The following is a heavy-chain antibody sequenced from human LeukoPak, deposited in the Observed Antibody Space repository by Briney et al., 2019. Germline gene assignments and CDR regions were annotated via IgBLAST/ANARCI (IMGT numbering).Heavy chain of an antibody. J-gene: IGHJ4*02. CDR1: GFTFSSYA. Sequence: GGSLRLSCAASGFTFSSYAMSWVRQAPGKGLEWVSAISGSGGSTYYADSVTGRFTISRDNSKNTLYLQMNSLRAEDTAVYYCAKDLWNDPWAGFDYWGQGTLVTVSS. D-gene: IGHD1-1*01. CDR2: ISGSGGST. V-gene: IGHV3-23*01. CDR3: AKDLWNDPWAGFDY.